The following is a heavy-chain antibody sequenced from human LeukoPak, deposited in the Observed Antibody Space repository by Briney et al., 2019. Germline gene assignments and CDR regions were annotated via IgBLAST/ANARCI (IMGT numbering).Heavy chain of an antibody. D-gene: IGHD3-3*01. V-gene: IGHV3-30-3*01. CDR2: ISYDGSNK. CDR3: AKVPYYGFWSDSYYFDY. Sequence: PGRSLRLSCAASGFTFSSYAMHWVRQAPGKGLEWVGVISYDGSNKYYADSVKGRFTISRDNSKNTLYLQMNSLRAEDTAVYYCAKVPYYGFWSDSYYFDYWGQGTLVTVSS. J-gene: IGHJ4*02. CDR1: GFTFSSYA.